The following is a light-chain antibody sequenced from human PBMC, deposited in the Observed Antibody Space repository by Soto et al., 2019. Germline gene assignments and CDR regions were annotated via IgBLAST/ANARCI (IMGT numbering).Light chain of an antibody. J-gene: IGLJ1*01. V-gene: IGLV2-23*02. Sequence: QSALTQPASVSGSPGQSITISCTGTSIDVGRTNIVSWYQQHPGKAPKLIIYEATKRPSGVSDRFSGSKSGNTASLTISGLQAEDEADYYCCSSSYTGTFRYVFGTGTKLTVL. CDR3: CSSSYTGTFRYV. CDR1: SIDVGRTNI. CDR2: EAT.